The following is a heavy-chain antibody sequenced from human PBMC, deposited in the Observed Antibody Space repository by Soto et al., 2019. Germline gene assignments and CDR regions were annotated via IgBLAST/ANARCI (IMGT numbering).Heavy chain of an antibody. CDR2: GDGSSAYT. V-gene: IGHV3-11*06. CDR1: GFTFSDYY. J-gene: IGHJ6*02. Sequence: QVQLVESGGGLVKPGGSLRLSCAASGFTFSDYYMNWIRQAPGKGREWLSYGDGSSAYTNYADSVKGRFTISRDNAKSSLLLQLTSLRDEDTAAEDCARAVGNYDGMDVWGQGTTVTVSS. D-gene: IGHD1-26*01. CDR3: ARAVGNYDGMDV.